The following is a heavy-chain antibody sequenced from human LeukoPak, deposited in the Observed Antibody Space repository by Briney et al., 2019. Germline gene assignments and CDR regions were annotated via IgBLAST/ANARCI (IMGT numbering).Heavy chain of an antibody. Sequence: GGSLRLSCGASRFAVSNNYMTWVRQVPGKGLGWVSVMYGDGRTYYADSVKGRFTISRDNSKNTLYLQMNSLRAEDTAVYYCAKDGQQLPQEDWYFDLWGRGTLVTVSS. D-gene: IGHD6-13*01. CDR3: AKDGQQLPQEDWYFDL. CDR2: MYGDGRT. J-gene: IGHJ2*01. V-gene: IGHV3-66*02. CDR1: RFAVSNNY.